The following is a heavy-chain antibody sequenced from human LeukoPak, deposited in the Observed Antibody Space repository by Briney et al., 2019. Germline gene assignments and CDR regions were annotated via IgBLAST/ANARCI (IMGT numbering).Heavy chain of an antibody. CDR1: GGTFSSYT. V-gene: IGHV1-69*02. CDR2: IIPIPGIA. J-gene: IGHJ3*02. D-gene: IGHD6-19*01. Sequence: SVKVSCKASGGTFSSYTISWVRQAPGQGLEWMGRIIPIPGIANYAQKFQGRVTITADKSTSTAYMELSSLRSEDTAVYYCARGRWLVDDAFDIWGQGTMVTVSS. CDR3: ARGRWLVDDAFDI.